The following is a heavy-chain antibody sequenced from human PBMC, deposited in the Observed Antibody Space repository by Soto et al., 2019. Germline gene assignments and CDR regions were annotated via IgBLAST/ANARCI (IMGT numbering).Heavy chain of an antibody. CDR3: ARFGVVVAATSGASYYYGMDV. J-gene: IGHJ6*02. D-gene: IGHD2-15*01. Sequence: ASVKVSCKASGYTFTGYYMHWVRQAPGQGLEWMGWINPNSGGTNYAQKFQGWVTMTRDTSISTAYMELSRLGSDDTAVYYCARFGVVVAATSGASYYYGMDVWGQGTTVTVSS. CDR2: INPNSGGT. CDR1: GYTFTGYY. V-gene: IGHV1-2*04.